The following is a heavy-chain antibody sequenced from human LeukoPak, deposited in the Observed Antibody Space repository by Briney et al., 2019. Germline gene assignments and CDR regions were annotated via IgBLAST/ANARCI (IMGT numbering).Heavy chain of an antibody. CDR2: ITSSRSSV. V-gene: IGHV3-21*01. D-gene: IGHD6-13*01. J-gene: IGHJ4*02. CDR3: ARGAAAATFDY. Sequence: GGSLRLSYAASGYTFSSYNMNWVRQAPGKGLERVSSITSSRSSVYYADSVKGRFTISRDNAKNSLYLQMNSLRAEDTAVYYCARGAAAATFDYWGQGTLVTVSS. CDR1: GYTFSSYN.